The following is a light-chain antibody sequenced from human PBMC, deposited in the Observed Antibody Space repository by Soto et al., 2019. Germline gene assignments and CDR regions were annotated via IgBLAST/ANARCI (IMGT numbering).Light chain of an antibody. CDR3: QQYKSSWT. J-gene: IGKJ1*01. CDR1: QIIDTW. V-gene: IGKV1-5*03. Sequence: DIQMTQSPSTLSASAGERVIITCRASQIIDTWLAWYQQKPGKAPKVLISKVSNLESGVPSRFSGSGAGTEFTLTISSLQPDDFATYYCQQYKSSWTFGQGTKVDIK. CDR2: KVS.